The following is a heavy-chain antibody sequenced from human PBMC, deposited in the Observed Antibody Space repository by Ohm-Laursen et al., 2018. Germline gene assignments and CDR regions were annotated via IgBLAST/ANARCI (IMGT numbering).Heavy chain of an antibody. CDR3: AKVPMTTVGLGGMDV. D-gene: IGHD4-23*01. V-gene: IGHV1-2*02. CDR2: INPNSGGT. J-gene: IGHJ6*02. Sequence: ASVKVSCKASGYTFTGYYMHWVRQAPGQGLEWMGWINPNSGGTNYAQKFQGRVTMTRDTSISTAYMELSRLRSDDTAVYYCAKVPMTTVGLGGMDVWGQGTTVTVSS. CDR1: GYTFTGYY.